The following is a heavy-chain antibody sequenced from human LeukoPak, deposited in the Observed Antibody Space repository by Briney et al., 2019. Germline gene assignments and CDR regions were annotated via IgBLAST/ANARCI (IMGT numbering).Heavy chain of an antibody. V-gene: IGHV3-9*01. CDR3: AKVRGTFTSGFYFDH. J-gene: IGHJ4*02. Sequence: GGSLRLSRAASGFKFDDYAMHWVRQAPGKGLEWLSIISYNSGFIDYADSVKGRFTISRDNARNSLYLQLNSLRAEDTAFYFCAKVRGTFTSGFYFDHWGQGTLVTVSA. CDR2: ISYNSGFI. D-gene: IGHD3-22*01. CDR1: GFKFDDYA.